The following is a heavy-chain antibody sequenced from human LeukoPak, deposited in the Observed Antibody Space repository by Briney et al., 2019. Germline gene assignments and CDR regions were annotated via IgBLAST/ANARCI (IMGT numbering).Heavy chain of an antibody. V-gene: IGHV4-59*08. Sequence: PSETLSLTCTVSGGSISSYFWSWIRQPPGKGLEWIGYIYYIGSTNYNPSLKSRVTISVDTSKNQFSLKLSSVTAADTAVYYCARHRARYCSSTSCYPNDWFDPWGQGTLVTVSS. CDR2: IYYIGST. CDR3: ARHRARYCSSTSCYPNDWFDP. D-gene: IGHD2-2*01. CDR1: GGSISSYF. J-gene: IGHJ5*02.